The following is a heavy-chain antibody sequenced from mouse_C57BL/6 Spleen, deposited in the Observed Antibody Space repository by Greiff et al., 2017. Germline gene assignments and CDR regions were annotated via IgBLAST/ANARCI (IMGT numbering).Heavy chain of an antibody. Sequence: EVQLQQSGAELVRPGASVKLSCTASGFNIKDYYMHWVKQRPEQGLEWIGRIDPEDGDTEYAPKFQGKATMTADTSSNTAYLQLSSLTSEDTAVYYCTLPPIYYYGSRYYFDYWGQGTTLTVSS. D-gene: IGHD1-1*01. V-gene: IGHV14-1*01. J-gene: IGHJ2*01. CDR1: GFNIKDYY. CDR2: IDPEDGDT. CDR3: TLPPIYYYGSRYYFDY.